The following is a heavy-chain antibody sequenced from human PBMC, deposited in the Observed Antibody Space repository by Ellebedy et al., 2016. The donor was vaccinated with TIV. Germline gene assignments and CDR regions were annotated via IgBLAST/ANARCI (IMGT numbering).Heavy chain of an antibody. CDR1: GFTFSSYA. Sequence: GESLKISXAASGFTFSSYAMSWVRQAPGKGLEWVSAISGSGGSTYYADSVKGRFTISRDNSKNTLYLQMNSLRAEDTAVYYCAKVTPTYYYGMDVWGQGTTVTVSS. CDR3: AKVTPTYYYGMDV. V-gene: IGHV3-23*01. J-gene: IGHJ6*02. CDR2: ISGSGGST.